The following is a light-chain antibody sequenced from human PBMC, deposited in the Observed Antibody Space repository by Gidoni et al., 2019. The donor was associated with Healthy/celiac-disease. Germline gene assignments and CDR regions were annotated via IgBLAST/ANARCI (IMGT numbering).Light chain of an antibody. CDR2: SNN. CDR1: SSNIGSNT. J-gene: IGLJ1*01. Sequence: SVLTQPPSASGTPGQRVTISCSGSSSNIGSNTVNWYQQLPGTATKLLIYSNNQRPSGVPDRFSGSKSGTSASLAISGLQSEDEADYYCAAWDDSLNVLYVFGTGTKVTVL. V-gene: IGLV1-44*01. CDR3: AAWDDSLNVLYV.